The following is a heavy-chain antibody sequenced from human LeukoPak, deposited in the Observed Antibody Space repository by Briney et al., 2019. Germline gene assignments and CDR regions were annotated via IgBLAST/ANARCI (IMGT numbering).Heavy chain of an antibody. Sequence: QPGGSLRLSCAASGFTFSNYGMHWVRQAPGKGLEWVATIWYDGSKKYHAESVKGRFTISRDNSENTVYLQMNSLRVEDTAVYYCATNGGYYIDYWGQGTLVTVSS. D-gene: IGHD3-16*01. V-gene: IGHV3-33*01. CDR1: GFTFSNYG. J-gene: IGHJ4*02. CDR2: IWYDGSKK. CDR3: ATNGGYYIDY.